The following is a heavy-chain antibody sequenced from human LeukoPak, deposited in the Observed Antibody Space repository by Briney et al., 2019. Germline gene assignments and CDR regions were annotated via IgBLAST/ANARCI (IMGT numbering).Heavy chain of an antibody. CDR2: ISSNGGST. CDR3: ARDSGMIVVAPFDY. D-gene: IGHD3-22*01. J-gene: IGHJ4*02. CDR1: GFTFSGYA. Sequence: GGSLRLSCAASGFTFSGYAMHWVRQAPGKGLEYVSAISSNGGSTYYANSVKGRFTISRDNSKNTLYLQMGSLRAEDMAVYYCARDSGMIVVAPFDYWGQGTLVTVSS. V-gene: IGHV3-64*01.